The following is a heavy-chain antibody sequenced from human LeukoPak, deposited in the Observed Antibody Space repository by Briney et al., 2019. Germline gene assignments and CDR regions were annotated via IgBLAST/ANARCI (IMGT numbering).Heavy chain of an antibody. CDR3: ARDHPAYHYYDSSGYVDY. CDR1: GFTFSSYW. CDR2: IKQDGSEK. D-gene: IGHD3-22*01. Sequence: GGSLRLSCAVSGFTFSSYWMSWVRQAPGKGLEWVANIKQDGSEKYYVDSVKGRFTISRDNAKNSLYLQMNSLRAEDTAVYYCARDHPAYHYYDSSGYVDYWGQGTLVTVSS. J-gene: IGHJ4*02. V-gene: IGHV3-7*01.